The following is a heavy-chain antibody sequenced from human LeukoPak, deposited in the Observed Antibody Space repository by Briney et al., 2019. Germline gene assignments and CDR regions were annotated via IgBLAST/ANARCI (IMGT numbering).Heavy chain of an antibody. V-gene: IGHV3-53*01. CDR3: AREQGYCSGGSCQLVY. CDR1: GFTVSSYY. CDR2: IYSAATT. Sequence: PGGSLRLSCAASGFTVSSYYMSWVRQAPGKGLEWVSAIYSAATTYYAGSVKGRFTISRDNSKNTLYLQMSSLRAEDTAVYYCAREQGYCSGGSCQLVYWGQGTLVTVSS. J-gene: IGHJ4*02. D-gene: IGHD2-15*01.